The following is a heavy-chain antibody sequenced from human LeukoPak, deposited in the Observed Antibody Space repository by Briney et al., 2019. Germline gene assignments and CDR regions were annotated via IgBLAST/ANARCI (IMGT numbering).Heavy chain of an antibody. CDR2: IYSGGST. D-gene: IGHD3-22*01. CDR1: GFTVSSNY. J-gene: IGHJ4*02. CDR3: ARERYYYDSSGTIMFDY. Sequence: GGSLRLSCAASGFTVSSNYMSWVRQAPGKGLEWVSVIYSGGSTYYADSVKGRFTISRDNVKNSLYLQMNSLRAEDTAVYYCARERYYYDSSGTIMFDYWGQGTLVTVSS. V-gene: IGHV3-53*01.